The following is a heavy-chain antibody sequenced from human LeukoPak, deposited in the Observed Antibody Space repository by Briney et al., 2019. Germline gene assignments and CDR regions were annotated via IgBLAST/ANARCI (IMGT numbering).Heavy chain of an antibody. CDR2: IKQDGSEK. V-gene: IGHV3-7*01. J-gene: IGHJ4*02. Sequence: PGGSLRLSCAASGFTFSSYWMSWVRQAPGKGLEWVANIKQDGSEKYYVDSVKGRFTISRDNAKNSLYLQMNSLRAEDTAVYYCARDPGDYGDYARGDFDYWGQGTLVTVSS. CDR1: GFTFSSYW. CDR3: ARDPGDYGDYARGDFDY. D-gene: IGHD4-17*01.